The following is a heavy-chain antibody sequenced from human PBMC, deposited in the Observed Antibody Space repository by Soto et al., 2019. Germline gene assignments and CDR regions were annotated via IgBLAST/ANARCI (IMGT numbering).Heavy chain of an antibody. CDR1: GGTFSSYS. V-gene: IGHV1-69*18. CDR3: ARAVVLTFTRYYDMDV. D-gene: IGHD3-22*01. CDR2: LIPMFGTA. J-gene: IGHJ6*02. Sequence: QVQLVQSGAEVKTPGSSVKVSCKASGGTFSSYSINWVRQAPGQGLEWIGRLIPMFGTADYAQRFQGRVTFTADESSNTASMEVTNLTSDDTAVYYCARAVVLTFTRYYDMDVWGQGTTVTVSS.